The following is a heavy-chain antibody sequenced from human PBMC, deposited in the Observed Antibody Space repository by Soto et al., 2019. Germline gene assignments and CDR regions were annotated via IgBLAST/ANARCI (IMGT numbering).Heavy chain of an antibody. CDR2: ISYDGSNK. D-gene: IGHD4-4*01. Sequence: QVQLVESGGGVVQPGRSLRLSCAASGFTFSSYAMHWVRQAPGKGLEWVAVISYDGSNKYYADSVKGRFTISRDNSKNTLYLQMNSLRAEDTAVYYCASERSPTVPSYLYYWGQGTLVTVSS. J-gene: IGHJ4*02. V-gene: IGHV3-30-3*01. CDR3: ASERSPTVPSYLYY. CDR1: GFTFSSYA.